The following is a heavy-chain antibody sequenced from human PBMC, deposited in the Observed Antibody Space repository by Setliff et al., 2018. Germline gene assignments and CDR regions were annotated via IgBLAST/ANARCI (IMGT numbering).Heavy chain of an antibody. CDR2: IYHNGNS. CDR3: ARLLAGTGGFFYYGVDV. Sequence: SETLSLTCAVSGYSISSGYYRGWIRQPPGKGLEWIGSIYHNGNSYYNPSLKSRVTISVDTSKNQLSLKLNSVTAADTAVYYCARLLAGTGGFFYYGVDVWGQGTTVTVSS. D-gene: IGHD6-19*01. V-gene: IGHV4-38-2*01. J-gene: IGHJ6*02. CDR1: GYSISSGYY.